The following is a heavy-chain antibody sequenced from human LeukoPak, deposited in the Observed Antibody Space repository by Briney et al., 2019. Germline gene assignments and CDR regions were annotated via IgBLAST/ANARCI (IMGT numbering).Heavy chain of an antibody. D-gene: IGHD3-9*01. J-gene: IGHJ5*02. CDR2: IYTSGST. V-gene: IGHV4-4*07. CDR3: ARGPTVDPTIFTGFDP. CDR1: GASIIGYY. Sequence: PSETLSLTCSVSGASIIGYYWSWIRQPAGKGLEWIGRIYTSGSTNYNPSLKSRVTISVDTSKNQFSLKLSSVTAADTAVYYCARGPTVDPTIFTGFDPWGQGTLVTVSS.